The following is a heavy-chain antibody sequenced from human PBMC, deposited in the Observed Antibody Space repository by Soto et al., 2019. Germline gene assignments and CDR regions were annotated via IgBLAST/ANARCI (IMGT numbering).Heavy chain of an antibody. CDR2: IIPLFGTA. CDR3: ARDDTALFGVDV. V-gene: IGHV1-69*01. CDR1: GDTFSSYG. D-gene: IGHD5-18*01. Sequence: QVQLVQSGAEVKKPGSSVKVSCKTSGDTFSSYGISWVRQAPGQGLEWMGGIIPLFGTAHYAQKFQGRVTITADESTSTAYMELRSLRSDDTAIYYCARDDTALFGVDVWGQGTRVTVSS. J-gene: IGHJ6*02.